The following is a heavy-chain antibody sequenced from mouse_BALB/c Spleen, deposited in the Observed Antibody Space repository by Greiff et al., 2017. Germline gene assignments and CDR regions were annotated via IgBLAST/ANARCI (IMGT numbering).Heavy chain of an antibody. V-gene: IGHV1-4*01. Sequence: VKVVESGAELARPGASVKMSCKASGYTFTSYTMHWVKQRPGQGLEWIGYINPSSGYTNYNQKFKDKATLTADKSSSTAYMQLSSLTSEDSAVYYCARSYDGYYGDYAMDYWGQGTSVTVSS. CDR2: INPSSGYT. J-gene: IGHJ4*01. CDR1: GYTFTSYT. D-gene: IGHD2-3*01. CDR3: ARSYDGYYGDYAMDY.